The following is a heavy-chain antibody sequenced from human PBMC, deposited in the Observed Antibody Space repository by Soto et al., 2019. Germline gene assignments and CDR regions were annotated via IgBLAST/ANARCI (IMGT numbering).Heavy chain of an antibody. CDR1: ADSVISFY. CDR3: ARVRYSYGYLGYFDY. Sequence: SETLSLTCTVSADSVISFYWSWIRDRQPPEKGLEWIGYIYYGGSTSYNPSLKGRVTMSVDTSKNQFSLDLRSVTAADSAVYYCARVRYSYGYLGYFDYWGQGALVTVSS. V-gene: IGHV4-59*02. D-gene: IGHD5-18*01. CDR2: IYYGGST. J-gene: IGHJ4*02.